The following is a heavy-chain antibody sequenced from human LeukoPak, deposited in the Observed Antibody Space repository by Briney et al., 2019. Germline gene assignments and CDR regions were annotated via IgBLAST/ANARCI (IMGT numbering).Heavy chain of an antibody. D-gene: IGHD3-10*01. CDR1: GGSISSSSYY. CDR3: ARVYYYGSGSYLSLLQWRYYFDY. J-gene: IGHJ4*02. CDR2: IYYSGST. V-gene: IGHV4-39*07. Sequence: SETLSLTCTVSGGSISSSSYYWGWIRQPPGKGLEWIGSIYYSGSTYYNPSLKSRVTISVDTSKNQFSLKLSSVTAADTAVYYCARVYYYGSGSYLSLLQWRYYFDYWGQGTLVTVSS.